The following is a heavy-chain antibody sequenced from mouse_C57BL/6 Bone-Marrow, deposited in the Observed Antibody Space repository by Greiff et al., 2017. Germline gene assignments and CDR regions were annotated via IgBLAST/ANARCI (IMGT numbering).Heavy chain of an antibody. CDR2: INYDGSST. D-gene: IGHD1-1*01. J-gene: IGHJ2*01. Sequence: LVESEGGLVQPGSSMKLSCTASGFTFSDYYMAWVRQVPEKGLEWVANINYDGSSTYYLDSLKSRFIISRDNAKNILYLQMSSLKSEDTATYYCARGDYYGRVFDYWGQGTTLTVSS. CDR3: ARGDYYGRVFDY. V-gene: IGHV5-16*01. CDR1: GFTFSDYY.